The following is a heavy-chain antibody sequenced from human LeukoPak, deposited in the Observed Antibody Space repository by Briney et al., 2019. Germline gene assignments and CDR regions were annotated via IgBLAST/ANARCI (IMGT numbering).Heavy chain of an antibody. V-gene: IGHV3-23*01. J-gene: IGHJ4*02. CDR2: ISDTGGSA. CDR3: AKDSQSHAWSQFDY. CDR1: GFTFSSYA. Sequence: GGSLRLSCAASGFTFSSYAMTWVRQAPGKGLEWVSTISDTGGSAYYADSVKGRFTISRDNSKNTLYLKMSSLRAEDTAVYYCAKDSQSHAWSQFDYWGQGALVTVSS. D-gene: IGHD2-15*01.